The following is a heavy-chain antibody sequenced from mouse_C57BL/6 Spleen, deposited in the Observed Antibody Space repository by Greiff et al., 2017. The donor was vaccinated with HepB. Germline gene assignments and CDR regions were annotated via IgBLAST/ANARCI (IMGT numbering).Heavy chain of an antibody. CDR2: INPGSGGT. CDR3: ARSRIYYGSSYEAWFAY. J-gene: IGHJ3*01. V-gene: IGHV1-54*01. D-gene: IGHD1-1*01. Sequence: QVQLQQSGAELVRPGTSVKVSCKASGYAFTNYLIEWVKQRPGQGLEWIGVINPGSGGTNYNEKFKGKATLTADKSSSTAYMQLSSLTSEDSAVYFCARSRIYYGSSYEAWFAYWGQGTLVTVSA. CDR1: GYAFTNYL.